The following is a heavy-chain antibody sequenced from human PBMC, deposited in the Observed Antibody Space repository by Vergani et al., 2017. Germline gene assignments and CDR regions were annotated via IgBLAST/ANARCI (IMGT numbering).Heavy chain of an antibody. J-gene: IGHJ5*02. CDR1: GYTFTNYA. D-gene: IGHD2-15*01. Sequence: QVQLVQSGSEVKKPGASVKVPCRASGYTFTNYALNWVRQAPGQGLEWMGWINSNSGNPTYAQGFKGRFVFSLDSSVSTSYLQINSLQPEDTAVYYCVGTRSGSCTGGSCYSEWFDPWGQGTLVTVSS. CDR2: INSNSGNP. CDR3: VGTRSGSCTGGSCYSEWFDP. V-gene: IGHV7-4-1*02.